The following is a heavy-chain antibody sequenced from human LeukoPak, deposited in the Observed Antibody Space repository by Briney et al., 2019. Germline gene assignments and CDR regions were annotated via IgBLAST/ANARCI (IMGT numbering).Heavy chain of an antibody. V-gene: IGHV3-74*01. J-gene: IGHJ4*02. Sequence: GGSLRLSCAASGFTFSSYWMHWVRQAPGKGLVWVSRINSDGSSTSYADSVKGRFTISRDNSKNTLYLQMNSLRAEDTAVYYCAKAVEYSSSSIDYWGQGTLVTVSS. CDR1: GFTFSSYW. CDR2: INSDGSST. CDR3: AKAVEYSSSSIDY. D-gene: IGHD6-6*01.